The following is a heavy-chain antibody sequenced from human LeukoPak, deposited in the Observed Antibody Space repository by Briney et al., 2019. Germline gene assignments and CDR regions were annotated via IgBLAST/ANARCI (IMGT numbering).Heavy chain of an antibody. D-gene: IGHD2-2*01. CDR3: ARVVPAAISSGFDP. Sequence: ASVKVSCKASGYTFTSYAMHWVRQAPGQRLEWMGWINAGNGNTKYSQKFQGRVTITRDTSASTAYMELSSLRSEDTAVYYCARVVPAAISSGFDPWGQGTLVTVSS. V-gene: IGHV1-3*01. CDR2: INAGNGNT. J-gene: IGHJ5*02. CDR1: GYTFTSYA.